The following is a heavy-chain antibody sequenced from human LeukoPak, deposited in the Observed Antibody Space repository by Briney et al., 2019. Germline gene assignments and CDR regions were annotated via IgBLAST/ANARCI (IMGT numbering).Heavy chain of an antibody. V-gene: IGHV4-30-4*02. J-gene: IGHJ5*02. D-gene: IGHD2-2*01. Sequence: SETLSLTCTVSGGSISSGDYYWSWIRQPPGKGLEWIVYIYYSGSTYYNPSLKSRVTISVDTSKNQFSLKLSSVTAADTAVYYCAREGYCSSTSCYNWFDPWGQGTLVTVSS. CDR2: IYYSGST. CDR1: GGSISSGDYY. CDR3: AREGYCSSTSCYNWFDP.